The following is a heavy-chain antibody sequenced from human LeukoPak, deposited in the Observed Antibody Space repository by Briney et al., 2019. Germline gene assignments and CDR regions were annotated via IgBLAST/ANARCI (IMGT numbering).Heavy chain of an antibody. J-gene: IGHJ4*02. Sequence: GASVKVSCKASGYPFTSYDINWVRQATGQGLEWMGWMNPNSGNTGYAQKFQGRVTMTRNTSISTAYMELSSLRSEDTAVYYCAIGRGPYCGGDCYSNYWGQGTLVTVSS. V-gene: IGHV1-8*01. CDR3: AIGRGPYCGGDCYSNY. CDR2: MNPNSGNT. D-gene: IGHD2-21*02. CDR1: GYPFTSYD.